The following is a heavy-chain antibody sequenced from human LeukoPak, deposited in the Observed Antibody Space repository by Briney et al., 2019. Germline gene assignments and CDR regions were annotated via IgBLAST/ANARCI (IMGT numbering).Heavy chain of an antibody. V-gene: IGHV4-59*01. Sequence: SETLSLTCNVSGGSISSYYWSWIRQPPGKGLEWIGYIYYSGGTKYNPSLKSRVTISVDTSKNQFSLKLSSVTAADTAVYYCARVGYSGYDIDYWGQGTLVTVSS. J-gene: IGHJ4*02. CDR2: IYYSGGT. CDR1: GGSISSYY. D-gene: IGHD5-12*01. CDR3: ARVGYSGYDIDY.